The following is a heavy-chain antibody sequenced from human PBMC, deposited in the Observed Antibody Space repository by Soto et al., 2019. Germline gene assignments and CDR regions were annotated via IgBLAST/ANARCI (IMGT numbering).Heavy chain of an antibody. V-gene: IGHV3-30-3*01. Sequence: GGSLRLSCAASGFTFSSYAMHWVRQAPGKGLEWVAVISYDGSNKYYADSVKGRFTISRDNSKNTLYLQMNSLRAEDTAVYYCARDLIGDTAMVGYYYYGMDVWGQGTTVTVSS. D-gene: IGHD5-18*01. J-gene: IGHJ6*02. CDR1: GFTFSSYA. CDR2: ISYDGSNK. CDR3: ARDLIGDTAMVGYYYYGMDV.